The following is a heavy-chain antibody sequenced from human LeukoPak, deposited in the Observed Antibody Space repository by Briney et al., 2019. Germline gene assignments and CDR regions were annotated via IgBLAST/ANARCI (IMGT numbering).Heavy chain of an antibody. Sequence: GDSVKVSCKASGYTFTGSGWYLYWLRQAPGQGLECVGWIHPNNGATLYARKFQGRVAMTTDTSISTAYMELSRLRPDDTAMYYCARDGPAQMVDFDYWGQGTLVTVSS. CDR3: ARDGPAQMVDFDY. J-gene: IGHJ4*02. D-gene: IGHD3-10*01. V-gene: IGHV1-2*02. CDR1: GYTFTGSGWY. CDR2: IHPNNGAT.